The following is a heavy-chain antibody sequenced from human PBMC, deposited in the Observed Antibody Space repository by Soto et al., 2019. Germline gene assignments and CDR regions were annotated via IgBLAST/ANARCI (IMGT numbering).Heavy chain of an antibody. Sequence: QVQLVQSGAEVKKPGASVKVSCKASGYTFTTYAMHWVRQAPGQRLEWMGWINAGNGNTKYSQKFQGRVTITRDTSASTAYMELSSLRSEDTAVYYCARDSSIAVAGTYCHFDLWGRGTLVTVAS. CDR1: GYTFTTYA. V-gene: IGHV1-3*01. J-gene: IGHJ2*01. D-gene: IGHD6-19*01. CDR2: INAGNGNT. CDR3: ARDSSIAVAGTYCHFDL.